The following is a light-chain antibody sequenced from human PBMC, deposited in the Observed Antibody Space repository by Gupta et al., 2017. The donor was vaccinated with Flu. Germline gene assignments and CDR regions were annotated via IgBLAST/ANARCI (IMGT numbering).Light chain of an antibody. J-gene: IGKJ3*01. CDR3: QHHNNWPFT. V-gene: IGKV3-15*01. Sequence: ERVLTQSPATLSASPGERVILSCRASQSVGSSLAWYQQRPGQAPRLLIYATSFRATDIPARFSGSGSGTEFTLTINSLQSEDFALYYCQHHNNWPFTFGPGTKVDFK. CDR2: ATS. CDR1: QSVGSS.